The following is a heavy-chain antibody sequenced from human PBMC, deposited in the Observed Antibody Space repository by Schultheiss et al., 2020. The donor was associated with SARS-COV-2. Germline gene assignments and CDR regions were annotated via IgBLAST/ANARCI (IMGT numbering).Heavy chain of an antibody. V-gene: IGHV4-61*08. J-gene: IGHJ4*02. D-gene: IGHD3-10*01. CDR1: GGSISSGGYY. CDR2: ISYNGST. Sequence: SETLSLTCAVSGGSISSGGYYWGWIRQPPGKGLEWIGYISYNGSTNYNPSLRSRVTISVDTSKNQFSLNLSSVTAADTAVYYCARAYYGSGSYAYWGQGPLVTVSS. CDR3: ARAYYGSGSYAY.